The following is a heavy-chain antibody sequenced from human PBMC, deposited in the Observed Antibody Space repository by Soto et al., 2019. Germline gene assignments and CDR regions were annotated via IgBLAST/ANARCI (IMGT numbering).Heavy chain of an antibody. CDR2: ISSSSTI. CDR1: GFTFSSYS. Sequence: PGGSLRLSCAASGFTFSSYSMNWVRQAPGKGLEWVSYISSSSTIYYADSVKGRFTISRDNAKNSLYLQMNSLRAEDTAVYYCAREPDIVVVVAPFDYWGQGTLVTVSS. D-gene: IGHD2-15*01. V-gene: IGHV3-48*01. J-gene: IGHJ4*02. CDR3: AREPDIVVVVAPFDY.